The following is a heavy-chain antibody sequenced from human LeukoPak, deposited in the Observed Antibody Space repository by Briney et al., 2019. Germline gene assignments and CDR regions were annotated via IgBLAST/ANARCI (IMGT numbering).Heavy chain of an antibody. D-gene: IGHD5-24*01. CDR3: ARSRGWLQSHPLGY. J-gene: IGHJ4*02. Sequence: SETLSLTCTVSGGSISSSSYYWGWIRQPPGKGLEWIGSIYYSGSTFYNPSLKSRVTISVDTSKNQFSLKLSSVTAADTAVYYCARSRGWLQSHPLGYWGQGTLVTVSS. CDR1: GGSISSSSYY. V-gene: IGHV4-39*07. CDR2: IYYSGST.